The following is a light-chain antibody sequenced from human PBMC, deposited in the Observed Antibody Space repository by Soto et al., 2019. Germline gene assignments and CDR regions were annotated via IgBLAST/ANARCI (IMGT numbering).Light chain of an antibody. CDR2: AAS. CDR1: QDISIW. Sequence: DIQMTQSPSSVSASVGDRVTITCRASQDISIWLAGYQQKPGKAPKIMIYAASSFQGGVPSRFGVSRSGSEFTPSISGLQPEDVVTYECQQDSSFPPNFGQGTRLDIK. V-gene: IGKV1-12*01. CDR3: QQDSSFPPN. J-gene: IGKJ5*01.